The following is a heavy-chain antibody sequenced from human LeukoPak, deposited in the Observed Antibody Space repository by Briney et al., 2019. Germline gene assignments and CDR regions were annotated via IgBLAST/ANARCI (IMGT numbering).Heavy chain of an antibody. CDR3: ARGRYYYDSSGYAY. D-gene: IGHD3-22*01. V-gene: IGHV4-34*01. Sequence: SETLSLTCAVYGGSFSGYYWSWIRQPPGKGLEWIGEINHSGSTNYNPSLKSRVTISVDTSKNQFSLKLSSVTAADTAVYYCARGRYYYDSSGYAYWGQGTLVTVPS. CDR2: INHSGST. J-gene: IGHJ4*02. CDR1: GGSFSGYY.